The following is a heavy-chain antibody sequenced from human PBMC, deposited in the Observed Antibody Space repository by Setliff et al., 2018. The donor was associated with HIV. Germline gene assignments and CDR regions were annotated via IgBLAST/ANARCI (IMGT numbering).Heavy chain of an antibody. CDR1: GFTFDDYA. D-gene: IGHD3-16*01. Sequence: GGSLRLSCTASGFTFDDYAMYWVRQAPGKALEWVSLIEWHGGRTFYADSVEGRFTISRDNTENSLYLRMHSLRPDDTAFYYCVKTTGSVLGTYYFASWGQGTRVTVSS. CDR3: VKTTGSVLGTYYFAS. V-gene: IGHV3-43D*04. J-gene: IGHJ4*02. CDR2: IEWHGGRT.